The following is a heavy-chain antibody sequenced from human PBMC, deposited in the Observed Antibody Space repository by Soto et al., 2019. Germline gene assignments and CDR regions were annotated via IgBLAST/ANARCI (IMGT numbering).Heavy chain of an antibody. J-gene: IGHJ4*02. Sequence: SSETLSLTCTVSGDSISSGGYYWSWIRQHPGKGLEWIGYIYYSGSTYYNPSLKSRVTISVDTSKDQFSLKLSSVTAADTAVYYCARGYGDYECFDYWGQGTLVTVSS. CDR2: IYYSGST. CDR1: GDSISSGGYY. D-gene: IGHD4-17*01. V-gene: IGHV4-31*03. CDR3: ARGYGDYECFDY.